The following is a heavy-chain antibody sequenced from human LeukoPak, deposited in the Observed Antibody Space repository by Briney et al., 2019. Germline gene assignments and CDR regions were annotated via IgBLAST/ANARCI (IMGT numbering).Heavy chain of an antibody. V-gene: IGHV3-74*01. CDR2: INSDGSST. CDR1: GFTFSSYW. CDR3: ARDTGSMAARFFDN. J-gene: IGHJ4*02. D-gene: IGHD2-8*02. Sequence: GGSLRLSCAASGFTFSSYWMHRVRQAPGKGLVWVSRINSDGSSTSYADSVKGRFTISRDNSKNTLYLQMNSLRAEDTAVYYCARDTGSMAARFFDNWGQGTLVTVSS.